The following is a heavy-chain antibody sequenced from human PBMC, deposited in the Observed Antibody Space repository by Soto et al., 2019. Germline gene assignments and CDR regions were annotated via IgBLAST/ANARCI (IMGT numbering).Heavy chain of an antibody. CDR1: GFTFRNYG. J-gene: IGHJ3*01. CDR2: IGIGSSTK. CDR3: ARDQLYYNDISGRPLNAFDV. V-gene: IGHV3-48*01. D-gene: IGHD3-22*01. Sequence: LRLSCAASGFTFRNYGMNWVRQAPGKGLEWVSYIGIGSSTKYYADSVKGRFTISRDNAKNSLYLQMNSLRAEDTAVYYCARDQLYYNDISGRPLNAFDVWGQGTMVTVS.